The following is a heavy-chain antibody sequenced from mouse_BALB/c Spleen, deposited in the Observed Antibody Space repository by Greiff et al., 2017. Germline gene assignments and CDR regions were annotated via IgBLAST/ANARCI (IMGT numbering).Heavy chain of an antibody. CDR3: ARPYYGNPRGFAY. J-gene: IGHJ3*01. CDR2: ISYSGST. V-gene: IGHV3-8*02. D-gene: IGHD2-10*01. CDR1: GDSITSGY. Sequence: VQLKESGPSLVKPSQTLSLTCSVTGDSITSGYWNWIRKFPGNKLEYMGYISYSGSTYYNPSLKSRISITRDTSKNQYYLQLNSVTTEDTATYYCARPYYGNPRGFAYWGQGTLVTVSA.